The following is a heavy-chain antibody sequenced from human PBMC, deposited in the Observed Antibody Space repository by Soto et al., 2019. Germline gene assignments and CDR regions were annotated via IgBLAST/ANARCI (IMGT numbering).Heavy chain of an antibody. J-gene: IGHJ4*02. V-gene: IGHV3-15*01. CDR2: IKTKSDGGTV. Sequence: GGSLRLSCAASGFTFSNAWMSWVRQAPGKGLEWIGRIKTKSDGGTVDYAAPVKGRFTISRDDSKSMLYLDLNSLKTEDTGAYFCATVYCATTSCYAPFDYWGKGTLVTVSS. CDR3: ATVYCATTSCYAPFDY. D-gene: IGHD2-2*01. CDR1: GFTFSNAW.